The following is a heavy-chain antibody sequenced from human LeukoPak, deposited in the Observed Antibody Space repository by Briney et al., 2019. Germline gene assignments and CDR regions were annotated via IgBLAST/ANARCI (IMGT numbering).Heavy chain of an antibody. CDR3: ARDSAYNYYYYYMDV. Sequence: GGSLRLSCAASGFTFSSYEMNWVRQAPGKGLEWVSYISSSGSTIYYADSVKGRFTISRDNAKNSLYLQMNSLRAEDTALYYCARDSAYNYYYYYMDVWGKGTTVTVSS. V-gene: IGHV3-48*03. D-gene: IGHD2-2*02. CDR1: GFTFSSYE. CDR2: ISSSGSTI. J-gene: IGHJ6*03.